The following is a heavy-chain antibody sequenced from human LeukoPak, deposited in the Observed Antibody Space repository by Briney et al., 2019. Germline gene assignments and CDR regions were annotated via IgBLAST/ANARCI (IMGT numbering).Heavy chain of an antibody. CDR3: ARETRSSSWGGRRRTTNWFDP. Sequence: SETLSLTCTVSGGSISSYCWSWIRQPPGKGLEWIGYIFYSGSTNYNPSLKSRVTISVDTSKNQFSLKLSSVTAADTAVYYCARETRSSSWGGRRRTTNWFDPWGQGTLVTVSS. CDR2: IFYSGST. J-gene: IGHJ5*02. CDR1: GGSISSYC. V-gene: IGHV4-59*01. D-gene: IGHD6-6*01.